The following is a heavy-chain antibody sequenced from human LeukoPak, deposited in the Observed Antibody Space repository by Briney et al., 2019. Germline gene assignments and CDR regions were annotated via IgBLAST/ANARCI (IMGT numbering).Heavy chain of an antibody. CDR3: ARDGESRFYTYYYFMDV. CDR2: ISAYNGNT. J-gene: IGHJ6*03. CDR1: GYTFTTYG. V-gene: IGHV1-18*01. Sequence: GASVKVSCKASGYTFTTYGISWVRQAPGQGLEWMGWISAYNGNTKYAQKVQGRVTLTTDTSTSTAYMELRSLRSEDTAVYYCARDGESRFYTYYYFMDVWGNGTTVTVSS. D-gene: IGHD2-2*02.